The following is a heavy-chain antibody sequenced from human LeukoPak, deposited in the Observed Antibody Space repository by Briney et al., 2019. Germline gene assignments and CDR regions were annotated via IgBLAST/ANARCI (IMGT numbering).Heavy chain of an antibody. CDR3: ARVLTRAPPMVRGVRNWFDP. D-gene: IGHD3-10*01. CDR1: GGSFSGYY. V-gene: IGHV4-34*01. Sequence: PSETLSLTCAVYGGSFSGYYWSWIRQPPGEGLEWIGEINHSGSTNYNPSLKSRVTISVDTSKNQFSLKLSSVTAADTAVYYCARVLTRAPPMVRGVRNWFDPWGQGTLVTVSS. J-gene: IGHJ5*02. CDR2: INHSGST.